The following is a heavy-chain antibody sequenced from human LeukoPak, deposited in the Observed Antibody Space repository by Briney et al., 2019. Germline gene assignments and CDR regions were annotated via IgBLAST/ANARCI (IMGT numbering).Heavy chain of an antibody. CDR2: IYWDDDK. CDR3: AHAPTRHWKGGVDH. D-gene: IGHD2-8*02. Sequence: SGPTLVKPTQTLTLTCTFSGFSLSTSGVGVGWIRQPPGKALEWLALIYWDDDKRYSLSLKSRLTITKDTSKNQVVLTMTNMDPVDTATYYCAHAPTRHWKGGVDHWGQGTLVTVSS. V-gene: IGHV2-5*02. CDR1: GFSLSTSGVG. J-gene: IGHJ4*02.